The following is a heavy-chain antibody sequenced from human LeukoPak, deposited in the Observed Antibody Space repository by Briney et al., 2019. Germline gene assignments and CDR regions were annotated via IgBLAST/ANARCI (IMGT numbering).Heavy chain of an antibody. J-gene: IGHJ6*03. Sequence: PSETLSLTCTVSGGSISSHYWSWIRQPPGKGPEWIGYIYYSGSTNYNPSLKSRVTISVNTSKNQFSLKLSSVTAADTAVYYCARGGFWSAEQYDMDVWGKGTTVTVSS. CDR1: GGSISSHY. CDR2: IYYSGST. V-gene: IGHV4-59*11. D-gene: IGHD3-3*01. CDR3: ARGGFWSAEQYDMDV.